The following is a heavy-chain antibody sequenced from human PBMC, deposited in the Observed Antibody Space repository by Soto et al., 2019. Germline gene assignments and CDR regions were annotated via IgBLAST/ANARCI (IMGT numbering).Heavy chain of an antibody. CDR1: GGSITSGGSF. D-gene: IGHD2-21*02. J-gene: IGHJ4*02. CDR2: IYYSGST. V-gene: IGHV4-31*03. CDR3: ARAFKVVTAIASYYFDY. Sequence: SETLSLTCTVSGGSITSGGSFWSWIRQHPGKGPEWIGYIYYSGSTYYNPSLKSRVTISVDTSKNQFSLKLSSVTAADTAVYYCARAFKVVTAIASYYFDYWGQGTLVTVSS.